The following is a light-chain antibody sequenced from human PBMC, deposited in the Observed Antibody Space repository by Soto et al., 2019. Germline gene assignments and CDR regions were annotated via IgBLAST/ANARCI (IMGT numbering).Light chain of an antibody. Sequence: DIQMTQSHSTLSASVGDRVTITCRASQSISNWLAWYQQRPGRAPQLLIHKASTLETGVPSRFSGSGSGTEFTLTISSLQPDDFASYFCQQYDSFPLTFGGGTKVEIK. CDR1: QSISNW. V-gene: IGKV1-5*03. J-gene: IGKJ4*01. CDR2: KAS. CDR3: QQYDSFPLT.